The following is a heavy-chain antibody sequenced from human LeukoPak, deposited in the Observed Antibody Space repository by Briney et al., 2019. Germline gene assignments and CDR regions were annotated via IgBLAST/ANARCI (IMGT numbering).Heavy chain of an antibody. CDR1: GGSISSYY. CDR3: ARDSSDYDFWSGYWDYYYYMDV. D-gene: IGHD3-3*01. V-gene: IGHV4-4*07. CDR2: IYTSGST. Sequence: PSETLSLTCTVSGGSISSYYWSWIRQPAGKGLEWIGRIYTSGSTNYNPSLKSRVTMSVDTSKNQFSLKLSSVTAADTAVYYCARDSSDYDFWSGYWDYYYYMDVWGKGTTVTVSS. J-gene: IGHJ6*03.